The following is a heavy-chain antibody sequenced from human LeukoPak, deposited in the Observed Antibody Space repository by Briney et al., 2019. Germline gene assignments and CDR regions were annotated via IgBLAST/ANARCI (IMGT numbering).Heavy chain of an antibody. V-gene: IGHV4-39*01. CDR3: ARSTVAGTRKVDY. D-gene: IGHD6-19*01. CDR2: IYYSGST. Sequence: PSETLSLTCTVSGGSISSSIYYWVWIPQPPGKGLEWVGSIYYSGSTYYNPSLKSRVSISVDTSKNQFSLKLSSVTAADTAMYYCARSTVAGTRKVDYWGQGTLVTVSS. CDR1: GGSISSSIYY. J-gene: IGHJ4*02.